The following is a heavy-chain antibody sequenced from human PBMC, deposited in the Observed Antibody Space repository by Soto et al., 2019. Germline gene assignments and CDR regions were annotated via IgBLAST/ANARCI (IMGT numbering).Heavy chain of an antibody. J-gene: IGHJ3*02. D-gene: IGHD2-21*01. V-gene: IGHV3-48*04. Sequence: GGSLRLSCSVSGFTFSTYSMAWIRQAPGKGLEWLSYISSSSSVIYYADSVRGRITVSRDNGKNALILQMHSLRADDTAVYYCARYLIIPRAFDIWGQGTAVTVSS. CDR3: ARYLIIPRAFDI. CDR2: ISSSSSVI. CDR1: GFTFSTYS.